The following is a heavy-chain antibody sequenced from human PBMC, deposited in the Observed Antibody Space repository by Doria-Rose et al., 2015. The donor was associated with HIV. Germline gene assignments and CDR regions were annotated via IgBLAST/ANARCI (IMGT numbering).Heavy chain of an antibody. J-gene: IGHJ4*02. Sequence: ESGPVLVKPTETLTLTCTVSGVSLSSPGMGVSWIRQPPGKALEWLANIFSDDERSYKTSLQSRLTIFSVTSKSQVVLTMTDMDPVDTATYYCARIKSSRWYHKYYFDFWGQGTLVIVSA. D-gene: IGHD6-13*01. CDR2: IFSDDER. CDR1: GVSLSSPGMG. CDR3: ARIKSSRWYHKYYFDF. V-gene: IGHV2-26*01.